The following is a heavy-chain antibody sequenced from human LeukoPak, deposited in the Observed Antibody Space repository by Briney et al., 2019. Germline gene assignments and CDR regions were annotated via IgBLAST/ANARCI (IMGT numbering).Heavy chain of an antibody. V-gene: IGHV3-30*18. Sequence: GGSLRLSCAASGFTFSTFAMHWVRQAPGKGLEWVAVISYDGSKTYYADSVKGRFTISRDNSKNTLYLQMNSLRAEDTAVYYCAKPSMIVVVITPFDYWGQGTLVTVSS. CDR3: AKPSMIVVVITPFDY. CDR1: GFTFSTFA. CDR2: ISYDGSKT. D-gene: IGHD3-22*01. J-gene: IGHJ4*02.